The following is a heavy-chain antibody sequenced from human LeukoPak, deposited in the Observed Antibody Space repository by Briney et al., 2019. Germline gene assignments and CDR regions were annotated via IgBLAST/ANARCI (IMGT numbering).Heavy chain of an antibody. J-gene: IGHJ5*02. D-gene: IGHD3-10*01. CDR2: IYHSGST. Sequence: SGTLSLTCAVSGGSISSSNWWSWVRQPPGKGLEWIGEIYHSGSTNYNPSLKSRVTISVDTSKNQFSLKLSSVTAADTAVYYCASLREAVGGFDPWGQGTLVTVSS. CDR1: GGSISSSNW. CDR3: ASLREAVGGFDP. V-gene: IGHV4-4*02.